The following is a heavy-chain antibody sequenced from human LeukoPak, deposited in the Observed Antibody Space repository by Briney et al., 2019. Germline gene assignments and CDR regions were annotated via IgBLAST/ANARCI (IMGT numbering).Heavy chain of an antibody. V-gene: IGHV3-7*05. CDR2: IKQDGSVE. CDR1: GFTFSSYW. Sequence: GGSLRLSCAASGFTFSSYWMSWVRQAPGKGLEWVANIKQDGSVEYYVVSVKGRFTISRDNAKESLYLQMNSLRAEDTGVYYCARIGYSSSSFDFWGQGTLVTVSS. CDR3: ARIGYSSSSFDF. J-gene: IGHJ4*02. D-gene: IGHD6-6*01.